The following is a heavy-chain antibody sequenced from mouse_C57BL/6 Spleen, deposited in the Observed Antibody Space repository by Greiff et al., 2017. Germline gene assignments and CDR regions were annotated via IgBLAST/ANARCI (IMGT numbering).Heavy chain of an antibody. J-gene: IGHJ4*01. V-gene: IGHV14-4*01. Sequence: VQLQQSGAELVRPGASVKLSCTASGFNIKDDYMHWVKQRPEQGLEWIGWIDPENGDTEYASKFQGKATITADTSSTTAYLQLSSLTSEDTAVYYCTTGSSPLLDDWGQGTSVTVYS. CDR3: TTGSSPLLDD. CDR2: IDPENGDT. CDR1: GFNIKDDY. D-gene: IGHD1-1*01.